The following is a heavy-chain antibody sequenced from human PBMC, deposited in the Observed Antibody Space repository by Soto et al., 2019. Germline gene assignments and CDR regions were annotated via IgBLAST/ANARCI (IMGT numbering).Heavy chain of an antibody. D-gene: IGHD3-22*01. CDR3: ARGESFYDSTGYSSPHAMDV. V-gene: IGHV3-23*01. CDR1: GFTFSSYA. CDR2: TSGTGGST. Sequence: EVQLLESGGGLVQPGGSLRLSCEASGFTFSSYAMSWVRQAPGKGLEWVSGTSGTGGSTYYADSVKGRLTISRDNSKKTLYLQMNSLRAEDTALYYCARGESFYDSTGYSSPHAMDVWGQGTTVTVSS. J-gene: IGHJ6*02.